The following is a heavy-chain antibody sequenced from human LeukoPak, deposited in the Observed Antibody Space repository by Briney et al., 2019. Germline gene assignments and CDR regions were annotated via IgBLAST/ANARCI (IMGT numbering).Heavy chain of an antibody. CDR2: IDRISGAS. J-gene: IGHJ1*01. V-gene: IGHV1-2*02. CDR1: GVTLTGYH. CDR3: AREAFPCINTSCFHECFQH. Sequence: VASVKVSCKAFGVTLTGYHMHWVRQAPGRRPEWMGWIDRISGASTPAQKFQGRVTMTRDTSISTAYMELSRLRSDDTAVYYCAREAFPCINTSCFHECFQHWGQGTLVTVSS. D-gene: IGHD2-2*01.